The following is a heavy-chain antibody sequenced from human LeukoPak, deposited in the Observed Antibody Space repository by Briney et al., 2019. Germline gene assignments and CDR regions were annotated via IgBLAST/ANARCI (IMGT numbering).Heavy chain of an antibody. V-gene: IGHV1-46*01. CDR2: INPSGGST. D-gene: IGHD1-26*01. CDR3: AVNSGSSAFDY. J-gene: IGHJ4*02. CDR1: GYTFTSYY. Sequence: ASVKVSCKASGYTFTSYYMHWVRQAPGQGLEWMGIINPSGGSTSYAQKFQGRVTITRDTSASTAYMELSSLRSEDTAVYYCAVNSGSSAFDYWGQGTLVTVSS.